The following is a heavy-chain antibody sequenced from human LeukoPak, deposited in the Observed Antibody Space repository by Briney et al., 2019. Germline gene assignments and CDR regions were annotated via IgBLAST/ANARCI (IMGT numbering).Heavy chain of an antibody. CDR3: AREGYDYVWQTTEQDGMDV. Sequence: GGSLRLSCAASGFTFSSYAMNWVRQAPGKGLEWVSYISSSSNSREYADSVKGRFTISRDNARDSLHLQMNSLRVEDTAVYYCAREGYDYVWQTTEQDGMDVWGQGTTVTVSS. J-gene: IGHJ6*02. CDR1: GFTFSSYA. D-gene: IGHD3-16*01. V-gene: IGHV3-48*04. CDR2: ISSSSNSR.